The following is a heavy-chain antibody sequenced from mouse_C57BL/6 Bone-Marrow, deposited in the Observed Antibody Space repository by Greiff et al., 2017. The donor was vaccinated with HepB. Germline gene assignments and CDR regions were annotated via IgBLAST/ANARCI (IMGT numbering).Heavy chain of an antibody. CDR3: TFYYDYDGYYFDY. V-gene: IGHV14-4*01. CDR1: GFNIKDDY. CDR2: IDPENGDT. D-gene: IGHD2-4*01. Sequence: VQLQQSGAELVRPGASVKLSCTASGFNIKDDYMHWVKQRPEQGLEWIGWIDPENGDTEYASKFQGKATITADTSSNTAYLQLSSLTSEDTAVYYCTFYYDYDGYYFDYWGQGTTLTVSS. J-gene: IGHJ2*01.